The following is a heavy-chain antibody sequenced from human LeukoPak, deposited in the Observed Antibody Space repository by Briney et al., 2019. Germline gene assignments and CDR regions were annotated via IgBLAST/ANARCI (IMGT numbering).Heavy chain of an antibody. CDR3: TRPYYYYMDV. Sequence: ASETLSLTCAVSGGSISNNNWGSWVRRSPEKGLEWIGEIYHSGSTNYNPSRKSRLTISVDKSKNQFSLNLSSVTAADTAVYYCTRPYYYYMDVWGTGTTVTVSS. J-gene: IGHJ6*03. V-gene: IGHV4-4*02. CDR2: IYHSGST. CDR1: GGSISNNNW.